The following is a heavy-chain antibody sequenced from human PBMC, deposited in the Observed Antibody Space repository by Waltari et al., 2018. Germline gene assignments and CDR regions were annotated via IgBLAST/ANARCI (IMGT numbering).Heavy chain of an antibody. D-gene: IGHD3-22*01. CDR1: GFSLSTSGVG. CDR2: IYWDDDK. V-gene: IGHV2-5*02. Sequence: QITLKESGPTLVKPTQTLTLTCTFSGFSLSTSGVGVGWIRQPPGKALEWLALIYWDDDKRYSPSLKSRLTITKDTSKNQVVLTMTNMDPLDTATYYGAHDKPYYYDVSGYDAFNIWAKGQWSPSLQ. J-gene: IGHJ3*02. CDR3: AHDKPYYYDVSGYDAFNI.